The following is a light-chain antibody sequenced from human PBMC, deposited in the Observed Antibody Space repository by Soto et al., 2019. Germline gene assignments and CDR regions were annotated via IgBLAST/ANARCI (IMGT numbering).Light chain of an antibody. J-gene: IGLJ1*01. CDR3: SSHTSGSTRV. V-gene: IGLV2-14*01. CDR2: EVT. Sequence: QSALTQHASVSGSPGQSIAISCTGTFSDVGGYDYVSWYQQHPDKAPKLMIYEVTKRPSGVSNRFSGSKSGNTASLTISGLQPEDEADYYCSSHTSGSTRVFGSGTKVTVL. CDR1: FSDVGGYDY.